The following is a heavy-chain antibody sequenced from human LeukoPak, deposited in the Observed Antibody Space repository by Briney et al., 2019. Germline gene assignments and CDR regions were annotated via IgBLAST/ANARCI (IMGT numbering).Heavy chain of an antibody. Sequence: PGGSLRLSCAAPGFTFDDNAMHWVRQAPGKGLEWVSGISWHSGSIGYADSVKGRFTISRDNAKNSLYLQMNSLRVEDTALYYCAKEFRHYYGSGSYYHQGVDYWGQGTLVTVSS. CDR2: ISWHSGSI. D-gene: IGHD3-10*01. J-gene: IGHJ4*02. V-gene: IGHV3-9*01. CDR1: GFTFDDNA. CDR3: AKEFRHYYGSGSYYHQGVDY.